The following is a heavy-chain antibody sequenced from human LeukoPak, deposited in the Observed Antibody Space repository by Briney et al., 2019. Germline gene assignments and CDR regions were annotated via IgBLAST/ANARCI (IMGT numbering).Heavy chain of an antibody. D-gene: IGHD2-2*01. CDR1: GFTFSSYA. CDR3: AKDRHAPGRYCSSTICFPFDP. Sequence: GGSLRLSCAASGFTFSSYAMSWVRQAPGKGLEWVSGISGSGGSTYYADSVKGRFTISRDNSKSTLYLQMNSLRTEDTAVYYCAKDRHAPGRYCSSTICFPFDPWGQGTLVTVSS. J-gene: IGHJ5*02. V-gene: IGHV3-23*01. CDR2: ISGSGGST.